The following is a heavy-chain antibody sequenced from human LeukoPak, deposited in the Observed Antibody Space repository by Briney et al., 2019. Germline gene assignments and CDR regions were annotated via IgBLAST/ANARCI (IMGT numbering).Heavy chain of an antibody. Sequence: SETLSLTCTVSGGSISSSYSYWGWIRQPPGKGLEWIGNIYYSGSTYYSPSLTSRVTVSEDTSENQFSLKLSSVTAADTAVYYCARAHSIASYYYGVDVWGQGTTVTVSS. V-gene: IGHV4-39*07. D-gene: IGHD2/OR15-2a*01. CDR2: IYYSGST. J-gene: IGHJ6*02. CDR3: ARAHSIASYYYGVDV. CDR1: GGSISSSYSY.